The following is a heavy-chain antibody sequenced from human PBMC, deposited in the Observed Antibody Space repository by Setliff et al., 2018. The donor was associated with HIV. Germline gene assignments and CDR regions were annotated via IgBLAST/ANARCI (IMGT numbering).Heavy chain of an antibody. V-gene: IGHV3-30*03. CDR2: ISGDGKSK. CDR3: ARLFSSTWYVNRVDS. D-gene: IGHD2-15*01. Sequence: PGGSLRLSCLVSEFTFNSFILHWVRQAPGKGPEWVAVISGDGKSKYYADFAKGRFTISRDNSKKTMYLQMNSLRPEDTAVYYCARLFSSTWYVNRVDSWGQGTQVTVS. CDR1: EFTFNSFI. J-gene: IGHJ4*02.